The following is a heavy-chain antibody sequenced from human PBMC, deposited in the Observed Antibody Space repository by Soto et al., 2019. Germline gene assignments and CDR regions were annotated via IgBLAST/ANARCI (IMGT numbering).Heavy chain of an antibody. CDR3: AKRGELRPGP. CDR2: ISGSGGST. D-gene: IGHD3-16*01. J-gene: IGHJ5*02. Sequence: EVQLLESGGGLVQPGGSLRLSCAASGFTFSSYAMSWVRQAPGKGLEWVSAISGSGGSTYYADSVKGRFTISRDNSKYTLYLQMHRLRAEDTAVCYCAKRGELRPGPWGQGTLVTVS. CDR1: GFTFSSYA. V-gene: IGHV3-23*01.